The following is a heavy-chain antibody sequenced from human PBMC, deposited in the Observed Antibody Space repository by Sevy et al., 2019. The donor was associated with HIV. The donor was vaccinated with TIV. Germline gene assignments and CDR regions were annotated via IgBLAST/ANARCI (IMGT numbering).Heavy chain of an antibody. J-gene: IGHJ6*02. CDR2: ISGRGETT. D-gene: IGHD3-3*01. Sequence: GGSLRLSCAASGFTFNDYAMSWVRQAPGRGLEWVSTISGRGETTNYADSVKGRFTISRDNSKNTLYLQMNSLRAEDSAVYYCAKDHYTAVTIFGVITPGYYGMDVWGQGTTVTVSS. CDR3: AKDHYTAVTIFGVITPGYYGMDV. CDR1: GFTFNDYA. V-gene: IGHV3-23*01.